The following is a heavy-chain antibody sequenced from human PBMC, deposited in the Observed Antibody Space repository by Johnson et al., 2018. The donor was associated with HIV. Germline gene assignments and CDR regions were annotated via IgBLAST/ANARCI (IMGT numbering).Heavy chain of an antibody. D-gene: IGHD5-12*01. CDR3: ARDQSGYVL. CDR1: GFTFDDYD. Sequence: MMLVESGGSVVRPGRSLRLSCVGSGFTFDDYDMTWVRQSPGKGLEWVANIKQDGSEKYYVDSMKGRFTISRDNAKNSLFLQMDSLRAEDTAVYYCARDQSGYVLWGPGTMVTVSS. J-gene: IGHJ3*01. CDR2: IKQDGSEK. V-gene: IGHV3-7*03.